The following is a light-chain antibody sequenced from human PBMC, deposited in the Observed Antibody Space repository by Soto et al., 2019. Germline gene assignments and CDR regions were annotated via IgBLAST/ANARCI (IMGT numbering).Light chain of an antibody. CDR2: GTF. Sequence: EIVMTQSPATLSVSPGDRATLSCRASQSVNGNLAWYQQKPGQAPRLLIYGTFTRAAGIAARFSGSGSGTEFTLTISSLQSEDFAVYYYQQYNNLPPITFGQGTRLEIK. CDR1: QSVNGN. CDR3: QQYNNLPPIT. V-gene: IGKV3-15*01. J-gene: IGKJ5*01.